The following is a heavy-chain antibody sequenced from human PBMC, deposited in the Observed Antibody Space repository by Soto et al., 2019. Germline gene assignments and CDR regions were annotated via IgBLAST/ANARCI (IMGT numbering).Heavy chain of an antibody. D-gene: IGHD3-10*01. CDR1: GGSISSGDYY. CDR3: ARGIPTMVRGVGVFDY. CDR2: IYYSGST. Sequence: SETLSLTCTVSGGSISSGDYYWSWIRQPPGKGLEWIGYIYYSGSTYYNPSLKSRVTISVDTSKNQFSLKLSSVTAADTAVYYCARGIPTMVRGVGVFDYWGQGTLVTVSS. J-gene: IGHJ4*02. V-gene: IGHV4-30-4*01.